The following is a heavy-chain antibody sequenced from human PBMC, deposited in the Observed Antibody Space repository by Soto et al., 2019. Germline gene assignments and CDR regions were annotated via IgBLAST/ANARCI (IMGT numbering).Heavy chain of an antibody. V-gene: IGHV1-46*01. D-gene: IGHD2-21*01. J-gene: IGHJ4*02. CDR3: ARPAFEMAIKDPYYYFDY. CDR1: VYTFAGYY. CDR2: INPSGGST. Sequence: GSAKGCGRVYVYTFAGYYIHWVRQAPGQGLEWMGIINPSGGSTSYAQKFQGRVTMTRDTSTSTVYMELSSLRSEDTAVYYCARPAFEMAIKDPYYYFDYWGQGTLVTVS.